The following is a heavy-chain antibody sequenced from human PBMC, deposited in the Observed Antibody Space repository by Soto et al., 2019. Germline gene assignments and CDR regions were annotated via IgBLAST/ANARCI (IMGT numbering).Heavy chain of an antibody. CDR2: ISAYNGNT. J-gene: IGHJ5*02. V-gene: IGHV1-18*04. CDR3: ARVVGTMIVVVITNNWFDP. Sequence: RASVKVSCKASGYTFTSYGISWVRQAPGQGLEWMGWISAYNGNTNYAQKLQGRVTMTTDTSTSTAYMELRSLRSDDTAVYYCARVVGTMIVVVITNNWFDPWGQGTLVTVSS. CDR1: GYTFTSYG. D-gene: IGHD3-22*01.